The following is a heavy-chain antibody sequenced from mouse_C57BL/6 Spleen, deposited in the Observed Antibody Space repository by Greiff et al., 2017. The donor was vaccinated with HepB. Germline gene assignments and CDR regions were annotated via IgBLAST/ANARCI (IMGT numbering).Heavy chain of an antibody. CDR1: GYTFTSYW. J-gene: IGHJ3*01. D-gene: IGHD1-1*01. CDR3: ARGYYGIAY. V-gene: IGHV1-61*01. CDR2: IYPSDSET. Sequence: QVQLQQPGAELVRPGSSVKLSCKASGYTFTSYWMDWVKQRPGQGLEWIGNIYPSDSETHYNQKFKDKATLTVDKSSSTAYMQLSSLTSEDSAVYYCARGYYGIAYWGQGTLVTVSA.